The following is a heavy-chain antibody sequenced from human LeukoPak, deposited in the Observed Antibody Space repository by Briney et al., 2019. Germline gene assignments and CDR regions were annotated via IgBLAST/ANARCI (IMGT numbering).Heavy chain of an antibody. Sequence: GGSLRLSCAASGFTFSSYGMHWVRQAPGKGLEWVAVIWYDGSNKYYADSVKGRFTISRDNSKNTLYLQMNSLRAEDTAVYYCARDETTPGLMYYGMDVWGQGTTVTVSS. J-gene: IGHJ6*02. CDR3: ARDETTPGLMYYGMDV. D-gene: IGHD2-15*01. V-gene: IGHV3-33*01. CDR1: GFTFSSYG. CDR2: IWYDGSNK.